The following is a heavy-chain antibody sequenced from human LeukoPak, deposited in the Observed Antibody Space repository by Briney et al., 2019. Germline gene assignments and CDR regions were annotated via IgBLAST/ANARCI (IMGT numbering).Heavy chain of an antibody. Sequence: SETLSLTCTVSGGSISSGSYYWSWIRQPAGKGLEWIGRIYTSGSTNYNPSLKSRVTISVDTSKNQFSLKLSSVTAADTALYYCARDHATSSSWYGHAYWGQGTLVTVSS. V-gene: IGHV4-61*02. CDR1: GGSISSGSYY. CDR3: ARDHATSSSWYGHAY. CDR2: IYTSGST. D-gene: IGHD6-13*01. J-gene: IGHJ4*02.